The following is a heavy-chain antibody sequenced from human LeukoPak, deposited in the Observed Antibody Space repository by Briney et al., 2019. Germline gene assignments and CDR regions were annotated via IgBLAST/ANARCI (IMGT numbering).Heavy chain of an antibody. Sequence: GSLRLSCAASGFPFSSHGMSWVRQAPGKGLKWVASISSSGGYTNYADSVKGRFTISRDNSKNTLYLQMNSLRAEDTAEYYCAKIAVAGLWYFDYWGQGTLVTVSS. CDR3: AKIAVAGLWYFDY. CDR1: GFPFSSHG. D-gene: IGHD6-19*01. J-gene: IGHJ4*02. V-gene: IGHV3-23*01. CDR2: ISSSGGYT.